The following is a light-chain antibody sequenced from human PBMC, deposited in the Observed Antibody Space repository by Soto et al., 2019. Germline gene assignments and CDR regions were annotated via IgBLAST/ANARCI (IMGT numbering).Light chain of an antibody. V-gene: IGLV2-11*01. CDR1: SSDVGGYNY. CDR2: DVS. Sequence: QSALTQPDSVSGSPRQSITISCTGTSSDVGGYNYVSWYQQHPGKAPKLMIYDVSKRPSGVPDCFSGSKSGNTASLTISGLQAEDEADCYCCSYEGSYTLVFGGGTKLTVL. J-gene: IGLJ2*01. CDR3: CSYEGSYTLV.